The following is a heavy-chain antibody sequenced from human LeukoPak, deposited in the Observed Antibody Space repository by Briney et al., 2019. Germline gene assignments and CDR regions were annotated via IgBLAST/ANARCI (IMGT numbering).Heavy chain of an antibody. CDR2: IIPVFGVA. CDR3: ARDRDGNSHY. CDR1: GGTFISYS. D-gene: IGHD2/OR15-2a*01. V-gene: IGHV1-69*04. Sequence: SVKVSCKASGGTFISYSISWVRQAPGQGLEWMGRIIPVFGVANYAQKFQGRVTITADKSTSTAYMELSSLRSEDTAMYYCARDRDGNSHYWGQGTLVTVSS. J-gene: IGHJ4*02.